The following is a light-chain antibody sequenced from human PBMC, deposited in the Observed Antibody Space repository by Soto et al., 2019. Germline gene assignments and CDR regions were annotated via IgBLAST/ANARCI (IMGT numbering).Light chain of an antibody. V-gene: IGLV7-46*01. CDR1: TGAVTSGHY. CDR2: DTS. CDR3: LLSYSGARLVV. J-gene: IGLJ2*01. Sequence: QAVVTQEPSLTVSPGGTVTLTCGSSTGAVTSGHYPYWFQQKPGQAPRTLIYDTSNKHSWTPARFSGSLLGGKAALTLSGAHPEDAAEYYCLLSYSGARLVVFGGGTKLTVL.